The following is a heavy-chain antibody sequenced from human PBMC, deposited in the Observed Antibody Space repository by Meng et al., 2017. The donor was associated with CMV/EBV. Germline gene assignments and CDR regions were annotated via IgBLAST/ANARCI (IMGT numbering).Heavy chain of an antibody. CDR1: GGSSSSGDYY. CDR3: ARAAPDYYDSSGPPDY. J-gene: IGHJ4*02. CDR2: IYYSGST. D-gene: IGHD3-22*01. V-gene: IGHV4-30-4*08. Sequence: QVPPQGSGPGMVKPSQTLSLTCSVSGGSSSSGDYYWSWIRQPPGKGLEWIGYIYYSGSTYSNPSLKSRVTISVDTSKNQFSLKLSSVTAADTAVYYCARAAPDYYDSSGPPDYWGQGTLVTVSS.